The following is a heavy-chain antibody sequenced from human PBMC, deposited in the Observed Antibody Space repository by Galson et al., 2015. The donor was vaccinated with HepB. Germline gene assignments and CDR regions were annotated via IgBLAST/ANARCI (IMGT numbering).Heavy chain of an antibody. D-gene: IGHD2-2*02. CDR3: ARDVSGWDGYTGTWMCLDH. CDR2: ININNGDT. Sequence: SVKVSCKASGYTFNDYHIHWVRQAPGQGLEWMGWININNGDTNYAQNFQGRVTMTRDTSITTVYMELNSLRSDDTAIYFCARDVSGWDGYTGTWMCLDHWGQGTLVAVSS. J-gene: IGHJ4*02. CDR1: GYTFNDYH. V-gene: IGHV1-2*02.